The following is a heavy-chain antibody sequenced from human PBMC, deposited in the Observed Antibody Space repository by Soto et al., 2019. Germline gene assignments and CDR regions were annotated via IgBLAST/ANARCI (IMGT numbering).Heavy chain of an antibody. V-gene: IGHV3-74*01. CDR2: INSDGSST. D-gene: IGHD6-13*01. Sequence: SCAASGFTFSSYWMHWVRQAPGKGLVWVSRINSDGSSTSYADSVKGRFTISRDNAKNTLYLQMNSLRAEDTAVYYCARESGYSSSWYGAEPSNWFDPWGQGTLVTVSS. J-gene: IGHJ5*02. CDR3: ARESGYSSSWYGAEPSNWFDP. CDR1: GFTFSSYW.